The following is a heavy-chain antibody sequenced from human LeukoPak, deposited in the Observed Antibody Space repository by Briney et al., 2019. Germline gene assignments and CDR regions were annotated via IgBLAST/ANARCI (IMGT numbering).Heavy chain of an antibody. CDR2: IIPILGIA. D-gene: IGHD4-17*01. J-gene: IGHJ6*02. CDR3: ASDLGHYGYGMDV. CDR1: GGTFSSYT. V-gene: IGHV1-69*02. Sequence: SVKVSCKASGGTFSSYTISWVRQAPGQGLEWMGRIIPILGIANYAQKFQGRVTITADKSTSTAYMELSSLRSEDTAVYYCASDLGHYGYGMDVWGQGTTVTVSS.